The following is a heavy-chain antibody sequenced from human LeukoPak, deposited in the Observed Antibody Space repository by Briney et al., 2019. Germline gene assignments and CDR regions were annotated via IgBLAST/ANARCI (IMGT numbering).Heavy chain of an antibody. CDR2: ISSSSSTI. D-gene: IGHD3-3*01. V-gene: IGHV3-48*01. CDR3: ARDGGGYLWSGNHAFDI. CDR1: GFTFSSYS. J-gene: IGHJ3*02. Sequence: GGSLRLSCAASGFTFSSYSMNWVRQALGKGLEWVSYISSSSSTIYYADSVRGRFTISRDNAKNSLYLQMNRLRAEDTAVYYCARDGGGYLWSGNHAFDIWGQGTMVTVSS.